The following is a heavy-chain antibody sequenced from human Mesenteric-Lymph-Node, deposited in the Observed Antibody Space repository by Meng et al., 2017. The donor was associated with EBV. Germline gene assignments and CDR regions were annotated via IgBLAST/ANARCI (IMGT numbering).Heavy chain of an antibody. D-gene: IGHD4-17*01. CDR1: GFSLSTYGVN. Sequence: QITLKESGPTLVKATXTLTQTCTFSGFSLSTYGVNVGWIRQPPGQALEWLALIYWDDDDRYSPSLRSRLTITKDTSKNQVVLTMTNMDPVDTATYYCAHSVAYSDPFDDWGQGTLVTVSS. CDR2: IYWDDDD. J-gene: IGHJ4*02. CDR3: AHSVAYSDPFDD. V-gene: IGHV2-5*02.